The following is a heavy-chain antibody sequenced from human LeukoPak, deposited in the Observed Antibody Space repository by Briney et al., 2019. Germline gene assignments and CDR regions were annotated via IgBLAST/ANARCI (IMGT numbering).Heavy chain of an antibody. D-gene: IGHD6-13*01. V-gene: IGHV1-18*01. Sequence: ASVKVSCKASGYTFTSYGISWVRQAPGQGLEWMGWISAYNGNTNYAQKLQGRVTMTTDTSTSTAYMELRSLRSDDTAVYYCASPSYSSSADAFDIWGQGTMVTVSS. CDR1: GYTFTSYG. CDR3: ASPSYSSSADAFDI. CDR2: ISAYNGNT. J-gene: IGHJ3*02.